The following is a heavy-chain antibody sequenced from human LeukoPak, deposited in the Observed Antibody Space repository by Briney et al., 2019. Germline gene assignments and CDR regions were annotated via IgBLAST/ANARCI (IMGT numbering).Heavy chain of an antibody. D-gene: IGHD1-26*01. CDR2: IYYSGST. Sequence: SETLSLTCTVSGGSISSYYWSWIRQPPGKGLEWIGYIYYSGSTNYNPSLKSRVTISVDTSKNQFSLKLSSVTAADTAVYYCAGGVGATPYYFDYWGQGTLVTVSS. CDR3: AGGVGATPYYFDY. J-gene: IGHJ4*02. CDR1: GGSISSYY. V-gene: IGHV4-59*08.